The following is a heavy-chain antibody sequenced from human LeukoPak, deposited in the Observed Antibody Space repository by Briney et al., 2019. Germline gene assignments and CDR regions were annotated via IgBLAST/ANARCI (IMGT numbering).Heavy chain of an antibody. CDR3: ARVRSGSLGYGMDV. J-gene: IGHJ6*02. CDR1: GFTFSSYD. V-gene: IGHV3-13*01. Sequence: GGSLRLSCAASGFTFSSYDMHWVRQVTGKGLEWVSDIGTVGDTYYAGSVKGRFTISRENAKNSLYLQMNSLRAGDTAVYYCARVRSGSLGYGMDVWGRGTTVTVSS. D-gene: IGHD1-26*01. CDR2: IGTVGDT.